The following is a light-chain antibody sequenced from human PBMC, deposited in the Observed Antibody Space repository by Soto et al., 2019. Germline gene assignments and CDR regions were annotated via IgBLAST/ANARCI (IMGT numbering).Light chain of an antibody. J-gene: IGLJ1*01. CDR3: CSYAGSSTFV. CDR2: EGS. Sequence: QSALTQPASVSGSPGQSSTISCTGTSSDVGSYNLVSWYQQHPGKAPKLMIYEGSKRPSGVSNRFSGSKSGNTASLTISGLQAEDEAAYYCCSYAGSSTFVFGTGTKVTVL. V-gene: IGLV2-23*01. CDR1: SSDVGSYNL.